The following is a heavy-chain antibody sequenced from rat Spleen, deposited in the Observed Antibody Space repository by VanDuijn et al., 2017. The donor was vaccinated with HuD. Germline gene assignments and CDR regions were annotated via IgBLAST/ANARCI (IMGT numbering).Heavy chain of an antibody. V-gene: IGHV4-2*01. CDR2: INQDSRTI. J-gene: IGHJ2*01. Sequence: EVQLVESGGGLVQPGRSLKLSCAASGFNFNDYWMDWVRQAPGKGLEWIGEINQDSRTIKYSPSLKDKFTIYRDNGQSTLYLQMNKVGSEDTAIYYCVRESAGVDFWGQGVMVTVTS. CDR3: VRESAGVDF. CDR1: GFNFNDYW. D-gene: IGHD1-4*01.